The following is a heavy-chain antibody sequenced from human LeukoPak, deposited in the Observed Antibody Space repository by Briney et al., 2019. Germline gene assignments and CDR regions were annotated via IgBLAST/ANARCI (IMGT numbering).Heavy chain of an antibody. J-gene: IGHJ4*02. D-gene: IGHD6-13*01. V-gene: IGHV4-39*07. CDR3: ASVTGAAAGTKLDY. CDR2: LYYSGST. Sequence: SETLSLTCIVSGGSINSTTSYWSWIRQPPGKGLEWIGTLYYSGSTGYNPSLKSRVTTSLDTSKNQFSLKLSSVTAADTAVYYCASVTGAAAGTKLDYWGQGTLVTVSS. CDR1: GGSINSTTSY.